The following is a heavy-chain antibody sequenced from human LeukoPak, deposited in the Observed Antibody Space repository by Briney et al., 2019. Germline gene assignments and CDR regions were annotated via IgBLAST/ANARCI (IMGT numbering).Heavy chain of an antibody. CDR1: GGSISSGGYS. J-gene: IGHJ4*02. V-gene: IGHV4-30-2*01. D-gene: IGHD5-12*01. CDR2: IYHSGST. CDR3: ARHSWGGYGGADY. Sequence: SQTLSLTCAVSGGSISSGGYSWSWIRQPPGKGLEWIGYIYHSGSTYYNPSLKSRVTISVDTSKNQFSLKVNSVTATDTAVYYCARHSWGGYGGADYWGQGTLVTVSS.